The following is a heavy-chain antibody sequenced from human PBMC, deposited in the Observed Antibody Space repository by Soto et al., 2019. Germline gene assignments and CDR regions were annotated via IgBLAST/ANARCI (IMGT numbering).Heavy chain of an antibody. J-gene: IGHJ4*02. CDR3: ARDLYYGSGSYYPDY. D-gene: IGHD3-10*01. CDR1: GFTFSSYG. Sequence: GGSLRLSCAASGFTFSSYGMHWVRQAPGKGLEWVAVIWYDGSNKYYADSVKGRFTISRDNSKNTLYLQMNSLRAEDTAVYYCARDLYYGSGSYYPDYWGQGTLVTVS. V-gene: IGHV3-33*01. CDR2: IWYDGSNK.